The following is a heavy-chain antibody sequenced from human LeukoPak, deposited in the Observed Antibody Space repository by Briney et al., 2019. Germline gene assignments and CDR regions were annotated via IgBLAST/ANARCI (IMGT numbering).Heavy chain of an antibody. CDR1: GGSFSGYY. Sequence: SETLSLTCAVYGGSFSGYYWSWIRQPPGKGLEWIGEINHSGSTNYNPSLKSRVTISVDTSKNQFSLKLSSVAAVDTAVYYCARASAPYSSGWYRGRAFDIWGQGTMVTVSS. D-gene: IGHD6-19*01. J-gene: IGHJ3*02. V-gene: IGHV4-34*01. CDR3: ARASAPYSSGWYRGRAFDI. CDR2: INHSGST.